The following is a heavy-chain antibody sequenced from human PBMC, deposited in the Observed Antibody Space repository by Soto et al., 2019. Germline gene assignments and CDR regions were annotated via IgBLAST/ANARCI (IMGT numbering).Heavy chain of an antibody. D-gene: IGHD1-26*01. CDR1: GGSISSYY. CDR2: IYYSGST. Sequence: SETLSLTCTVFGGSISSYYWSWIRQPPGKGLEWIGYIYYSGSTNYNPSLKSRVTISVDTSKNQFSLKLSSVTAADTAVYYCARQVGATTRGYFDYWGQGTLVTVSS. CDR3: ARQVGATTRGYFDY. J-gene: IGHJ4*02. V-gene: IGHV4-59*01.